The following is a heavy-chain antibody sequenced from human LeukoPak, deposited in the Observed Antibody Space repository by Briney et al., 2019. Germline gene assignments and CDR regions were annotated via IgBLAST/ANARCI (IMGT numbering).Heavy chain of an antibody. Sequence: QPGGSLRLSCAASGFTVSNSYMSWVRQAPGKGLEWVSAIYSGGSTYSADSVRGRFTISRDNSKNTLYLQVNSLRADDTAVYYCANSGLNRFEYWGQGALVTVSS. CDR1: GFTVSNSY. CDR2: IYSGGST. D-gene: IGHD2-15*01. V-gene: IGHV3-53*01. CDR3: ANSGLNRFEY. J-gene: IGHJ4*02.